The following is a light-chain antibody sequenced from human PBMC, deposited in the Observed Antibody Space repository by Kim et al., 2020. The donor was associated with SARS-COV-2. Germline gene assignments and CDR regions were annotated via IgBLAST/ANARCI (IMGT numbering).Light chain of an antibody. Sequence: VALGQAVKITCQGDSVTTYAPSWFQQKPGRAPVLVIYGRDSRPTGIPDRFSGSASGDTASLTITGAQAEDEADYYCNSRDRRGHTVFGTGTKVTVL. CDR3: NSRDRRGHTV. V-gene: IGLV3-19*01. CDR1: SVTTYA. J-gene: IGLJ1*01. CDR2: GRD.